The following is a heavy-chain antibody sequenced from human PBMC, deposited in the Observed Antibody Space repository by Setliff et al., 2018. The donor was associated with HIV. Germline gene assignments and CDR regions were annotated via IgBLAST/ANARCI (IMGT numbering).Heavy chain of an antibody. CDR2: INAGNGNT. D-gene: IGHD3-22*01. CDR3: VRVGPWYYARSGYLASWDY. CDR1: GYTFTSYG. J-gene: IGHJ4*02. Sequence: ASVKVSCKASGYTFTSYGISWVRQAPGQGLEWMGWINAGNGNTKYSQKFQGRVTITRDTSASTTYMELTSLRADDTAVYYCVRVGPWYYARSGYLASWDYWGQGTLVTVSS. V-gene: IGHV1-18*01.